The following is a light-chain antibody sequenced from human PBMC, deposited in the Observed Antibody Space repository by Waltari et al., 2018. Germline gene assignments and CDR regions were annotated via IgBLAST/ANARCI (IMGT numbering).Light chain of an antibody. V-gene: IGLV3-25*03. Sequence: SYRLTQPPSVSVPPGQTARITCSGDALPKHYSYWYQQKAGQAPVLVIYKDTERASGILGRFSGSSSGTTVTLTIRGAQAEDEADYYCQSADGSGAYRAFGGGTKLTVL. J-gene: IGLJ2*01. CDR3: QSADGSGAYRA. CDR1: ALPKHY. CDR2: KDT.